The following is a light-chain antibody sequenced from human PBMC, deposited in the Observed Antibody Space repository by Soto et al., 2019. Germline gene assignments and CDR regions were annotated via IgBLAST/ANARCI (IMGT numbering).Light chain of an antibody. J-gene: IGKJ1*01. Sequence: DIQMTQSPSSLSASVGDRVTITCRASQSISSYLNWYQQKPGKAPKLLIYAASSLQSGVPSRFSGSGSETDFTLTISSLQPADFATYSCQQSYRTTWTFGQGTKVDIK. CDR1: QSISSY. V-gene: IGKV1-39*01. CDR2: AAS. CDR3: QQSYRTTWT.